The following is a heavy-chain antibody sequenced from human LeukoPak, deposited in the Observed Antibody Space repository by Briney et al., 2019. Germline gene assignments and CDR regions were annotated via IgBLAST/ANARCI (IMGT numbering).Heavy chain of an antibody. D-gene: IGHD3-10*02. V-gene: IGHV3-23*01. CDR3: AKDLHYYVAMDV. CDR2: IGSDYKT. CDR1: GFTIGGFA. J-gene: IGHJ6*02. Sequence: AGGSLRLSCAASGFTIGGFAMTWVRQAPGKGLEWVSSIGSDYKTHYSESVKGRFAISRDNSQSTVFLQMNSLRAEDTALYYCAKDLHYYVAMDVCGQGTAVTVSS.